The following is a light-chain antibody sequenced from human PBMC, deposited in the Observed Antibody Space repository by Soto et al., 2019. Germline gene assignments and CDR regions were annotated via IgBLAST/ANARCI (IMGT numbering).Light chain of an antibody. Sequence: QSVLIQSPSASGTPGQRVTISCSVSRSNIGSNTVNWYQQVPGTAPRLLIYANNQRPSGVPDRFSGSKSGTSASLDIGGLQSEDEADYYCAAWDDSLNGPVFGGGTKVTVL. J-gene: IGLJ3*02. CDR3: AAWDDSLNGPV. V-gene: IGLV1-44*01. CDR2: ANN. CDR1: RSNIGSNT.